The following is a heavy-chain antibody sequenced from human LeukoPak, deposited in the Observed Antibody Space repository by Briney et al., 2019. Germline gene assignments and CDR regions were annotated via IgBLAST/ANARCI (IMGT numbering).Heavy chain of an antibody. CDR1: GGSFSGYY. Sequence: SETLSLTCAVYGGSFSGYYWSWIRQPPGKGLEWIGGINHSGSTNYNPSLKSRVTISVDTSKNQFSLKLSSVTAADTAVYYCARGPQPDYDILTGYFFDYWGQGTLVTVSS. CDR3: ARGPQPDYDILTGYFFDY. D-gene: IGHD3-9*01. V-gene: IGHV4-34*01. J-gene: IGHJ4*02. CDR2: INHSGST.